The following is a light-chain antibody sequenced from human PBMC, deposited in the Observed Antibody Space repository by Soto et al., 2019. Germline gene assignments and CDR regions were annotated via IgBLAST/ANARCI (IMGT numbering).Light chain of an antibody. J-gene: IGLJ2*01. CDR2: EGS. CDR3: YSYAGDTTSDVV. CDR1: SSDVGTYNL. V-gene: IGLV2-23*01. Sequence: QSALTQPASVSGSPGQSITISCTGTSSDVGTYNLVSWYQQHPGKAPKFLIYEGSKRPSGVYNRFSGSKSGNTASLTISGLHAEDEADYCCYSYAGDTTSDVVFGGGTKLTVL.